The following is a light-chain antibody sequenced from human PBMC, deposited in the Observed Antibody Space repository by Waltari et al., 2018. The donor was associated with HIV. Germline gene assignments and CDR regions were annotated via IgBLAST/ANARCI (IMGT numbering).Light chain of an antibody. CDR2: SNN. Sequence: QSVLTQPPSASGTPGQRVTISCSGSHSTIGSNTVNWFQQLPGTAPKLLIYSNNQRPSGVPDRFSGSKSGTSASLAISGLQSEDEADYYCAAWHDSLNGSWVFGGGTKLTVL. J-gene: IGLJ3*02. V-gene: IGLV1-44*01. CDR3: AAWHDSLNGSWV. CDR1: HSTIGSNT.